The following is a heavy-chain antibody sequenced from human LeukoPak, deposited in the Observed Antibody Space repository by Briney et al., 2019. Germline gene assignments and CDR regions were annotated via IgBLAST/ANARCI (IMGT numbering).Heavy chain of an antibody. J-gene: IGHJ3*01. Sequence: PGGSLRLSRAASGFTFGNYWMSWVRQAPGRGLEWVADIKQDGTQKYYVDSVEGRITISRDNIKNSLYLQVNSLRVEDTAVYYCARDCGSDCSQAFDLWGQGTMVTVSS. CDR3: ARDCGSDCSQAFDL. V-gene: IGHV3-7*05. CDR1: GFTFGNYW. D-gene: IGHD2-21*02. CDR2: IKQDGTQK.